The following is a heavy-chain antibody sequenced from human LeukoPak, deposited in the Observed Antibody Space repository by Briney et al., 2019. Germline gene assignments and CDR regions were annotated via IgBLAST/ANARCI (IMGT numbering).Heavy chain of an antibody. J-gene: IGHJ4*02. CDR1: GFTFSSYE. Sequence: GGSLRLSCAASGFTFSSYEMNWVRQAPGKGLGWVSYISSSGSTIYYADSVKGRFTISRDNAKNSLYLQMNSLRAEDTAVYYCARDRLTTVARFDYWGQGTLVTVSS. V-gene: IGHV3-48*03. CDR3: ARDRLTTVARFDY. CDR2: ISSSGSTI. D-gene: IGHD4-23*01.